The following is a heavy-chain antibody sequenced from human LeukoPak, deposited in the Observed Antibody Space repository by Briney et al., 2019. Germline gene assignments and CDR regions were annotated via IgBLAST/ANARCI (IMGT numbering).Heavy chain of an antibody. J-gene: IGHJ4*02. Sequence: GESLKISCKGSGYSFSTYWIGWVRQMPGKGLEWMGITYPGDADTRYSPSFQGQVTISADKSISTAYLRWSSLKASDTARYYCARRASDPRAATFDHFDYWGQGTLVTVSS. CDR2: TYPGDADT. CDR1: GYSFSTYW. CDR3: ARRASDPRAATFDHFDY. V-gene: IGHV5-51*01. D-gene: IGHD3-9*01.